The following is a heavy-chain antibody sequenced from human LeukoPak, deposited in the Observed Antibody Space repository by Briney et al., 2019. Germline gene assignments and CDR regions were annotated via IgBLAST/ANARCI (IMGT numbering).Heavy chain of an antibody. V-gene: IGHV1-8*03. D-gene: IGHD6-19*01. CDR2: MNPNSGNT. Sequence: ASVKVSCKASGYTFISYDINWVRQVTGQGLEWMGWMNPNSGNTGYAQKFQGRVTITRNTSISTAFMEMSSLRSEDTAVYYCARRAVGNSHYYSMDVWGKGTTVTVSS. J-gene: IGHJ6*03. CDR1: GYTFISYD. CDR3: ARRAVGNSHYYSMDV.